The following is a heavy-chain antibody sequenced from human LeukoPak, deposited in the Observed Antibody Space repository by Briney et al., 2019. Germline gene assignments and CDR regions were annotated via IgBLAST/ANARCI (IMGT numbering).Heavy chain of an antibody. CDR3: AKDANWNPQNEIDY. Sequence: GGSLRLSCAASGFTFSSYAMHWVRQAPGKGLEWVAVISYDGSNKYYADSVKGRFTISRDNSKNTLYLQMNSLRGEDTAVYYCAKDANWNPQNEIDYWGQGTLVTVSS. CDR2: ISYDGSNK. D-gene: IGHD1-1*01. V-gene: IGHV3-30-3*01. J-gene: IGHJ4*02. CDR1: GFTFSSYA.